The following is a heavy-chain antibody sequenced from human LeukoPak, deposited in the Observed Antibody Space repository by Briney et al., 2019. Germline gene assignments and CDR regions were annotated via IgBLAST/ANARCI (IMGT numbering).Heavy chain of an antibody. Sequence: PGGSLRLSCEASGFTFSNYWMSWVRQAPGKGLEWVANIKQDGSETYYVDSVKGRFTISRDNAKNSLFLQMNSLTAEDTAVYYCARKGGTRGPLNYWGQGTLVTVSS. CDR3: ARKGGTRGPLNY. V-gene: IGHV3-7*01. CDR1: GFTFSNYW. CDR2: IKQDGSET. J-gene: IGHJ4*02. D-gene: IGHD2-8*01.